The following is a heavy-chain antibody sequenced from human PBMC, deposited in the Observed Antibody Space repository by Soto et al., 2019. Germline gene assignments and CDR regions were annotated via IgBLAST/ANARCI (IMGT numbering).Heavy chain of an antibody. V-gene: IGHV6-1*01. CDR2: TYCRSKWYN. CDR3: AREGIAAAGTNFDY. J-gene: IGHJ4*02. CDR1: GDSVSSNSAA. Sequence: ILSLTCAISGDSVSSNSAAWNWIRQSPSRGLEWLGRTYCRSKWYNDYAVSVKSRITINPDTSKNQFSLKLNSVTPEDTAVYYCAREGIAAAGTNFDYWGPGTLVTVSS. D-gene: IGHD6-13*01.